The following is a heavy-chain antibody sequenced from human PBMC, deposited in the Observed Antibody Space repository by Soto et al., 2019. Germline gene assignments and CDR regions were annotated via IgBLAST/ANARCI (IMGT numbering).Heavy chain of an antibody. CDR2: ISGSGGST. V-gene: IGHV3-23*01. D-gene: IGHD6-19*01. CDR3: AKDTRPGIAVSDWFDP. J-gene: IGHJ5*02. CDR1: GFTFSSYA. Sequence: LRLSCAASGFTFSSYAMSWVRQAPGKGLEWVSAISGSGGSTYYADSVKGRFTISRDNSKNTLYLQMNSLRAEDTAVYYCAKDTRPGIAVSDWFDPWGQGTLVTVSS.